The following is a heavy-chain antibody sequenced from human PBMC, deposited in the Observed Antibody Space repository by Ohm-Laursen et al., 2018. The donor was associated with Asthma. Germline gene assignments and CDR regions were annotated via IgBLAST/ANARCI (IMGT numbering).Heavy chain of an antibody. CDR3: ARIGPEWELPGREYSLHH. J-gene: IGHJ1*01. Sequence: LSLTCAASGFTFSNHWMTWVRQAPGRGLEWVANINQDGSIWGHVDSVRGRFTTSRDNARNSVYLQMNSLRAEDTALYYCARIGPEWELPGREYSLHHWGEGTLVTVSS. D-gene: IGHD1-26*01. CDR1: GFTFSNHW. V-gene: IGHV3-7*02. CDR2: INQDGSIW.